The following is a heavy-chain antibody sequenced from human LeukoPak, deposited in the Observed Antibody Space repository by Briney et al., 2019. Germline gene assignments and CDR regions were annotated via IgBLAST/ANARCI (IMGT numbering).Heavy chain of an antibody. CDR1: GGTFSSYA. D-gene: IGHD5-24*01. CDR3: ARGKMATIRYFDY. V-gene: IGHV1-69*13. CDR2: IIPIFGTA. J-gene: IGHJ4*02. Sequence: GASVKVSCKASGGTFSSYAISWVRQAPGQGLEWMGGIIPIFGTANYAQKFQGRVTITADESTSTAYMELSSLRSEDTAVYYWARGKMATIRYFDYWGQGTLVTVSS.